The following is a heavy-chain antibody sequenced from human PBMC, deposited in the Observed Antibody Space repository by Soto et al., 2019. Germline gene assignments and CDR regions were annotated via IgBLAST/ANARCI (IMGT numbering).Heavy chain of an antibody. CDR1: GFTFSSYA. J-gene: IGHJ4*02. D-gene: IGHD3-9*01. CDR3: AKPVGRYFDWPFDY. Sequence: AGGSLRLSCAASGFTFSSYAMSWVRQAPGKGLEWVSAISGSGGSTYYADSVKGRFTISRDNSKNTLYLQMNSLRAEDTAVYYCAKPVGRYFDWPFDYWGQGTLVTVSS. CDR2: ISGSGGST. V-gene: IGHV3-23*01.